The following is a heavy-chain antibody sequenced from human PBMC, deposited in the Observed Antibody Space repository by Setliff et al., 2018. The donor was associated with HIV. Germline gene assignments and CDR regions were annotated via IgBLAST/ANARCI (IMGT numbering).Heavy chain of an antibody. J-gene: IGHJ6*02. D-gene: IGHD3-10*01. Sequence: LRLSCAASGFTFSDYYLNWFRLAPGKGLEWISHITNTGSSTNYADSVKGRFTISRDNAKNSLYLQMNSLRAEDTAVYYCARILSSRGIIEAYYYAMDVWGQGTTVTVSS. CDR1: GFTFSDYY. CDR3: ARILSSRGIIEAYYYAMDV. CDR2: ITNTGSST. V-gene: IGHV3-11*06.